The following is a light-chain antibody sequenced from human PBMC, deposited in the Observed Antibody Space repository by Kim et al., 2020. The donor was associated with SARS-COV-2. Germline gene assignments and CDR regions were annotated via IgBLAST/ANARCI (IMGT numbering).Light chain of an antibody. CDR2: VNSDGSH. Sequence: QLVLTQSPSASASLGASVKLTCTLSSGHSTYTIAWHQQQPEKGPRYLMKVNSDGSHSKGDGIPDRFSGSSSGAERYLTISSLQSDAEADYYCQTWGTGFRMFGGGTQLTVL. J-gene: IGLJ3*02. V-gene: IGLV4-69*01. CDR1: SGHSTYT. CDR3: QTWGTGFRM.